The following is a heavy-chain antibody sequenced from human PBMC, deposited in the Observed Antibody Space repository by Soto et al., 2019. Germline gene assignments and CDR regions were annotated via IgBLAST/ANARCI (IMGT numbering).Heavy chain of an antibody. J-gene: IGHJ4*02. Sequence: EVQLLESGGGLVQPGGSLRLSCAASGFTFSSYAMRWVRQAQVKGLEWVSAISGSGDSTYYADSVKGRFTISRDNSKNTLYLQMNSLRAEDTAVYYCARRGSGSYYDYWGQGTLVTVSS. D-gene: IGHD1-26*01. CDR1: GFTFSSYA. CDR2: ISGSGDST. V-gene: IGHV3-23*01. CDR3: ARRGSGSYYDY.